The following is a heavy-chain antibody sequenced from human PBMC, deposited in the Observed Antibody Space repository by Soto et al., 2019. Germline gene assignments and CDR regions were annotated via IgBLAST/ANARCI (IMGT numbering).Heavy chain of an antibody. J-gene: IGHJ4*02. CDR2: IYYSGST. V-gene: IGHV4-30-4*01. Sequence: QVQLQESGPGLVKPSQTLSLTCTVSGGSISSGDDYWSRIRQPPGKGLEWIGYIYYSGSTYYNPSLSIRVTISVDTSTNQFSLKLSSVTAADTAVYYCARGGYYDSSGYYYGRFPDYWGQGTLVTVSS. CDR1: GGSISSGDDY. CDR3: ARGGYYDSSGYYYGRFPDY. D-gene: IGHD3-22*01.